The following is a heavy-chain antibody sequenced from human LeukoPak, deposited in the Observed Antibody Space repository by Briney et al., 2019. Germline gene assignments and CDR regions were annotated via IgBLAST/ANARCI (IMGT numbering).Heavy chain of an antibody. D-gene: IGHD3-10*01. Sequence: GGSLRLSCAASGFTFSSYWMSWVRQAPGKGLEWVANIKQDGSEKYYVDSVKGRFTISRDNAKNSLYLQMNSLRAEDTAVYYCAKETTYYYGSGSYEDYWGQGTLVTVSS. CDR1: GFTFSSYW. CDR3: AKETTYYYGSGSYEDY. V-gene: IGHV3-7*03. J-gene: IGHJ4*02. CDR2: IKQDGSEK.